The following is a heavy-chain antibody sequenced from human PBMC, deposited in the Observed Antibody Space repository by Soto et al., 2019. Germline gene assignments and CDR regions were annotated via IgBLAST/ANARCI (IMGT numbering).Heavy chain of an antibody. Sequence: PSETLSLTSTVSCGSISSGSSYCGWFRQPPGKGLELIGSIYYSGSTYYNPSLKSRVTISVDTSKNQFSLKLSSVTAANTAVYYCARHYVATIPYYYDYWGHGTLVTVS. D-gene: IGHD5-12*01. CDR2: IYYSGST. J-gene: IGHJ4*01. CDR1: CGSISSGSSY. CDR3: ARHYVATIPYYYDY. V-gene: IGHV4-39*01.